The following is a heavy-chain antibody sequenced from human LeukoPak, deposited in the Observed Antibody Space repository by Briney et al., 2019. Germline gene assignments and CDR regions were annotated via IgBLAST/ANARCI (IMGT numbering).Heavy chain of an antibody. J-gene: IGHJ4*02. Sequence: GRSLRLSYAASGFTFSTYAMHWVRQAPGKGLEWVAMIWYNGKNKHYADSVKGRFTISRDNSKNTLDLQMNSLRADDTAVYYCVRDPSNSGWAFDYWGQGTLVTVSS. CDR1: GFTFSTYA. CDR3: VRDPSNSGWAFDY. CDR2: IWYNGKNK. D-gene: IGHD6-19*01. V-gene: IGHV3-33*01.